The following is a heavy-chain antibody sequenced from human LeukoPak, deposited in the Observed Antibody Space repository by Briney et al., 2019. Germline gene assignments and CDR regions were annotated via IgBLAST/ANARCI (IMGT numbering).Heavy chain of an antibody. CDR3: AEDQPYGMDV. J-gene: IGHJ6*02. CDR1: GFTFSSYA. CDR2: ISGSGGST. V-gene: IGHV3-23*01. Sequence: GGSLRLSCAASGFTFSSYAMSWVRQAPGKGLEWVSAISGSGGSTYYADSVKGRFTISRDSSKNTLYLQMNGLRAEDTAVYYCAEDQPYGMDVWGQGTTVTVSS.